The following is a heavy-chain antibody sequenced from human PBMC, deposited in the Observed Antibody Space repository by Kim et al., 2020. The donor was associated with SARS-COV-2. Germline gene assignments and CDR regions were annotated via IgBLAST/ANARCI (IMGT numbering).Heavy chain of an antibody. D-gene: IGHD2-21*01. J-gene: IGHJ4*02. V-gene: IGHV4-59*08. CDR2: RT. Sequence: RTNTTPSLKSRVTISVDTSKNQFSLRLSSVTAADTAVYYSARQGGDYVDYWGQGTLVTVSS. CDR3: ARQGGDYVDY.